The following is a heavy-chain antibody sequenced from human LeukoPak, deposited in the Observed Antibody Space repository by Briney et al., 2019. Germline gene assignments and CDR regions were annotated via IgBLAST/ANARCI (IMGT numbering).Heavy chain of an antibody. CDR2: INPNSGST. D-gene: IGHD6-13*01. V-gene: IGHV1-2*02. Sequence: GASVKVSFKASRYTFTGYYMHWVRQAAAQGLEWIGWINPNSGSTNYAQKFQGRVTMARDTSISTGYMELSRLRSDDTAVYYCARESSSSSWYGDNWFDPWGQGNPVTVSS. CDR1: RYTFTGYY. CDR3: ARESSSSSWYGDNWFDP. J-gene: IGHJ5*02.